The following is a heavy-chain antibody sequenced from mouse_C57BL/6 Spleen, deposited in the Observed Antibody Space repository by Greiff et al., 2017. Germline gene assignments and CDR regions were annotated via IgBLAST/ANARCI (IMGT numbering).Heavy chain of an antibody. Sequence: EVQVVESGEGLVKPGGSLTLSCAASGFTFSSYAMSWVRQTPEKRLEWVAYISSGGDYIYYADTVKGRFTISRDNARNTLYLQMSSLKSEDTAMYYCTRSGYGGNYFDYWGQGTTLTVSS. CDR2: ISSGGDYI. V-gene: IGHV5-9-1*02. CDR1: GFTFSSYA. J-gene: IGHJ2*01. CDR3: TRSGYGGNYFDY. D-gene: IGHD1-2*01.